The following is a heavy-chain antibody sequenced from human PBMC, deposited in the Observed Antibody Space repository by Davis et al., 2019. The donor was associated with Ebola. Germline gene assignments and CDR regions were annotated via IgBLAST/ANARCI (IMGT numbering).Heavy chain of an antibody. CDR2: ISGSGGST. Sequence: GESLKISCAASGFTFSSYAMSWVRQAPGKGLEWVSAISGSGGSTYYADSVKGRFTISRDNSKNTLYLQMNSLRAEDTAVYYCAKDRGEYSSPFDYWGQGTLVTVSS. V-gene: IGHV3-23*01. CDR3: AKDRGEYSSPFDY. D-gene: IGHD6-6*01. CDR1: GFTFSSYA. J-gene: IGHJ4*02.